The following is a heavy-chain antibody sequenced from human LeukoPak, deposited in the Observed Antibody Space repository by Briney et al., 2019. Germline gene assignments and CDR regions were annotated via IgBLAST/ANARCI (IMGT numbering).Heavy chain of an antibody. D-gene: IGHD6-19*01. CDR1: GGSISSSSYY. CDR3: ARHLQWLVLRSPNWFDP. J-gene: IGHJ5*02. V-gene: IGHV4-39*01. CDR2: IYYSGST. Sequence: PSETLSLTCTVSGGSISSSSYYWGWIRQPPGKGLEWIGSIYYSGSTYYNPSLKSRVTISVDTSKNQFSLKLSSVTAADTAVYYCARHLQWLVLRSPNWFDPWGQGTLVTVSS.